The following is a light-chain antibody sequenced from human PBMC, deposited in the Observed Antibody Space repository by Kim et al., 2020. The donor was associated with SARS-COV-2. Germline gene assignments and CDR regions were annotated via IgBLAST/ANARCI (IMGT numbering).Light chain of an antibody. V-gene: IGLV3-21*04. J-gene: IGLJ3*02. CDR3: RVWASSSTPRV. CDR1: GLGYKS. CDR2: YDS. Sequence: AARNTDRITSRRHGLGYKSVHWYQQKPGQAPVLIIYYDSDRPSGIPKRFSGSNSGNTASLTICRVEAGDEADYYCRVWASSSTPRVFGGGTQLTVL.